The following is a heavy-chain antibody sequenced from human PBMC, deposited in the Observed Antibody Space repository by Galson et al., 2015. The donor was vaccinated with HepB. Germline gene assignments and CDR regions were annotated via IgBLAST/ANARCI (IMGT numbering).Heavy chain of an antibody. CDR3: AKDLYYYDSSGYYSTGDDAFDI. J-gene: IGHJ3*02. Sequence: SVKVSCKASGGTFSSYAISWVRQAPGQGLEWMGGIIPIFGTANYAQKFQGRVTITADESTSTAYMELSSLRSEDTAVYYCAKDLYYYDSSGYYSTGDDAFDIWGQGTMVTVSS. CDR2: IIPIFGTA. D-gene: IGHD3-22*01. V-gene: IGHV1-69*13. CDR1: GGTFSSYA.